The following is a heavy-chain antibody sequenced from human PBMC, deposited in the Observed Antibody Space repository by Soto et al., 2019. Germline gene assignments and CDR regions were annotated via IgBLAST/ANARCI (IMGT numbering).Heavy chain of an antibody. V-gene: IGHV3-48*02. CDR1: GFTFSSYN. Sequence: EVQLVESGGGLVQPGGSLRLSCAASGFTFSSYNMNWVRQAPGKGLEWVAYISMGSGTIWYADSVKGRFTISRDNAENSLYLQMNSLRDEDTAVYYCARYGSGWYYFDYWGQGTPVTVSS. CDR3: ARYGSGWYYFDY. J-gene: IGHJ4*02. CDR2: ISMGSGTI. D-gene: IGHD6-19*01.